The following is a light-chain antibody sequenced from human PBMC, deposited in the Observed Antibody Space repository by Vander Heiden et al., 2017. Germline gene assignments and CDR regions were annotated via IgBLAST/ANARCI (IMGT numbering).Light chain of an antibody. J-gene: IGLJ3*02. CDR3: SSYTSSSTWV. CDR1: SSDVGGYNY. V-gene: IGLV2-14*03. CDR2: DVN. Sequence: QSSLTQPASVSGSPGQSTTISRAGSSSDVGGYNYVSWYQQHPDKAPKLMIYDVNNRPSGVSDRFSGSKSGNTASLTISGLQAEDEADYYCSSYTSSSTWVFGGGTKLTVL.